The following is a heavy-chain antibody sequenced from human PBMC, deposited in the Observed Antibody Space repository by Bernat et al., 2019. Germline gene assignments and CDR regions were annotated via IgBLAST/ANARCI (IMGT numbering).Heavy chain of an antibody. CDR2: ISSSSSTI. CDR3: ASGVQPLPTARDAFDI. Sequence: EVQLVESGGGLVQPGGSLRLSCAASGFTFSSYSMNWVRQAPGKGLEWVSYISSSSSTIYYADSVKGRFTISRDNAKNSLYLQMNSLRAEDTAVYYCASGVQPLPTARDAFDIWGQGTMVTVSS. D-gene: IGHD2-8*01. CDR1: GFTFSSYS. J-gene: IGHJ3*02. V-gene: IGHV3-48*01.